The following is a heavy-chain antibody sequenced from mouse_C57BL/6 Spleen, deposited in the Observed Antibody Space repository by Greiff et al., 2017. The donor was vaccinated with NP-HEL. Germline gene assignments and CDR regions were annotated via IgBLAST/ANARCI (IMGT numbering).Heavy chain of an antibody. V-gene: IGHV1-76*01. CDR1: GYTFTDYY. CDR3: ARWDGSTYWYFDV. CDR2: IYPGSGNT. J-gene: IGHJ1*03. D-gene: IGHD1-1*01. Sequence: VQLQQSGAELVRPGASVKLSCKASGYTFTDYYINWVKQRPGQGLEWIARIYPGSGNTYYNEKFKGKATLTAEKSSSTAYMQLSSLTSEDSAVYFCARWDGSTYWYFDVWGTGTTVTVSS.